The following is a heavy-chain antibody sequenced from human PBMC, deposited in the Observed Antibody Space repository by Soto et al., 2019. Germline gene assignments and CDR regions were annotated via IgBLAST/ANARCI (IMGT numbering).Heavy chain of an antibody. CDR2: IYYSGNT. D-gene: IGHD6-19*01. V-gene: IGHV4-30-4*01. J-gene: IGHJ4*02. CDR3: ARDTNGWSYFDY. CDR1: GGSISSGDYY. Sequence: SETLSLTCTVSGGSISSGDYYWSWIRQPPGKGLEWIGYIYYSGNTYYNPSLKSRVIISVDTSKIQFSLKLNSVTAADTAVYYCARDTNGWSYFDYWGQGTLVT.